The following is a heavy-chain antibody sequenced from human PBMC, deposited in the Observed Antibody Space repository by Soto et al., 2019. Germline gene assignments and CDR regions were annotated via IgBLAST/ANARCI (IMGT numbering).Heavy chain of an antibody. D-gene: IGHD2-2*01. CDR3: ARGSADWSSTSCDGGGNYYYGMDV. J-gene: IGHJ6*02. CDR1: GFTFSSYD. Sequence: EVQLVESGGGLVQPGGSLRLTCAASGFTFSSYDMHWVRQATGKGLEWVSAIGTAGDTYYPGSVKGRFTISRENAKNSLYLQMNSLRAEDTAVYYCARGSADWSSTSCDGGGNYYYGMDVWGQGTTVTVSS. CDR2: IGTAGDT. V-gene: IGHV3-13*01.